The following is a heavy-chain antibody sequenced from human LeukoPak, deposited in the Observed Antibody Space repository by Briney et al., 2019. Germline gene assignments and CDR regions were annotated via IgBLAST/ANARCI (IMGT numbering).Heavy chain of an antibody. CDR1: GFTFSSYW. D-gene: IGHD2-2*01. CDR3: ARVGSSRPFDN. V-gene: IGHV3-7*04. Sequence: PGGSLRLSCAASGFTFSSYWMTWVRQAPGKGLEWVANIKEDGTESFYVDSVKGRFTISRDNAKSSLFLQMNSLTDEDTAVYYCARVGSSRPFDNWGQGALDTVSS. CDR2: IKEDGTES. J-gene: IGHJ4*02.